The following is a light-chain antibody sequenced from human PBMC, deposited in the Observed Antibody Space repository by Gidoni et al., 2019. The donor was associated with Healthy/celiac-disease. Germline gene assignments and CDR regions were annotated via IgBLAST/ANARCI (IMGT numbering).Light chain of an antibody. J-gene: IGKJ1*01. CDR3: QQLNSYRT. CDR2: AAS. Sequence: DIQLTQSPSFLSASVGDRVTITCRASQGISSYLAWYQQKPGKAPKLLIYAASTLQSGVPSRFSGRGAGTEITLTISSLEPEDFANYYGQQLNSYRTFGQGTKVEIK. CDR1: QGISSY. V-gene: IGKV1-9*01.